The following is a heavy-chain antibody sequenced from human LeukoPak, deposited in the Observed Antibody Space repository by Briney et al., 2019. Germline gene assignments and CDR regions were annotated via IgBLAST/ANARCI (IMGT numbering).Heavy chain of an antibody. CDR3: ARLGVRGALGWFDP. J-gene: IGHJ5*02. Sequence: ASVKVSCKASGYTFTSYGISWVRQAPGQGLEWRGWSSAYNGNTNYAQKLQGRVTMTTDTSTSTAYMELRSLRSDDAAVYYCARLGVRGALGWFDPWGQGTLVTVSS. CDR1: GYTFTSYG. CDR2: SSAYNGNT. D-gene: IGHD3-10*01. V-gene: IGHV1-18*01.